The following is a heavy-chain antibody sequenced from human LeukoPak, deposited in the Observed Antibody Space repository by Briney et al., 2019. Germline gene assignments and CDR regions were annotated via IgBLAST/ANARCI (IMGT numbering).Heavy chain of an antibody. D-gene: IGHD6-19*01. J-gene: IGHJ4*02. CDR2: INAYNGKT. V-gene: IGHV1-18*01. CDR3: ARPRGSSGRGDFDY. Sequence: ASVRVSSKASGYTFTTYGISWVRQAPGQGLEWMGWINAYNGKTNYAQKLQCRVTMTTDTSTSTAYMELRSLRSDDTAVYYCARPRGSSGRGDFDYWGQGTLVTVSS. CDR1: GYTFTTYG.